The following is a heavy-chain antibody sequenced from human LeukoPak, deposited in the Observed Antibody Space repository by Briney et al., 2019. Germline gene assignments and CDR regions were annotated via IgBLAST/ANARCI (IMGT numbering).Heavy chain of an antibody. J-gene: IGHJ6*03. V-gene: IGHV3-48*02. CDR1: GFTFSSYS. D-gene: IGHD2-21*01. Sequence: GGSLRLSCAASGFTFSSYSMNWVRQAPGKGLEWISYIGSSGSAGGNIYYAVSVKGRFTVSRDNAKDSLFLQMNSLQDADTAVYYCARAPTPYFTYYMDVWGKGTTVTVSS. CDR2: IGSSGSAGGNI. CDR3: ARAPTPYFTYYMDV.